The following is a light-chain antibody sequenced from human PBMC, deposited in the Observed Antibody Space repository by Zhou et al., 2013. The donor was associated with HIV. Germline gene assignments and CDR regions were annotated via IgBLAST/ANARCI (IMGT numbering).Light chain of an antibody. V-gene: IGKV1-5*03. J-gene: IGKJ1*01. CDR2: RAS. CDR3: QQYSNYPWT. Sequence: DIQMTQSPSTLSASVGDRVTITCRASQSISVWLAWFQQKPGKAPDLLISRASSLESGVPLRFSGSGSGTEFTLTISTLQPDDFATYYCQQYSNYPWTFGQGTKVEIK. CDR1: QSISVW.